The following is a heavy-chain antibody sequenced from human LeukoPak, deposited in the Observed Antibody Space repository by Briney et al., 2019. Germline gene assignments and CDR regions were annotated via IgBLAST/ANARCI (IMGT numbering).Heavy chain of an antibody. CDR2: ISGSGGST. CDR3: AKDTPHGRDIVVVPAAIYAPGYYYGMDV. CDR1: GFTFSSYA. V-gene: IGHV3-23*01. Sequence: GGSLRLSCAASGFTFSSYAMSWVRQAPGKGLEWVSAISGSGGSTYYADSVKGRFTISRDNSKNTLYLQMNSLRVEDTAVYYCAKDTPHGRDIVVVPAAIYAPGYYYGMDVWGQGTTVTVSS. J-gene: IGHJ6*02. D-gene: IGHD2-2*01.